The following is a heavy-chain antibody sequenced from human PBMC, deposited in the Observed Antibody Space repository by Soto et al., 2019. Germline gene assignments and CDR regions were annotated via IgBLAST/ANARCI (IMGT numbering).Heavy chain of an antibody. CDR2: IWYDGSNK. J-gene: IGHJ4*02. D-gene: IGHD3-9*01. V-gene: IGHV3-33*01. Sequence: GGSLRLSCAASGFTFSSYGMHWVRQAPGKGLEWVAVIWYDGSNKYYADSVKGRFTISRDNSKNTLYLQMNSLRAEDTAVYYCARDHYDILTGYYQDPQSQDYWGQGTLVTVSS. CDR3: ARDHYDILTGYYQDPQSQDY. CDR1: GFTFSSYG.